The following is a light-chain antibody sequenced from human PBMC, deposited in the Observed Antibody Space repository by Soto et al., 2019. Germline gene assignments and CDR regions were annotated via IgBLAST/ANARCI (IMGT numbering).Light chain of an antibody. CDR1: STDVTIHNL. CDR2: EVN. J-gene: IGLJ1*01. V-gene: IGLV2-23*02. CDR3: CSYSGSYV. Sequence: QSALTQPASVSGSPGQSITISCTGTSTDVTIHNLVSWYQQHPGKAPKLLIFEVNKRPSGGSSRFSGSKSGNTASLTISGLQAVDEADYYCCSYSGSYVFGSGTKLTVL.